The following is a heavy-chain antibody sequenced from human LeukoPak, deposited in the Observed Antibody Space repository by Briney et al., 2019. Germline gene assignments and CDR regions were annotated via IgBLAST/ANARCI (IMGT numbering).Heavy chain of an antibody. Sequence: SETLSLTCTVSGGSISSYYWSWIRQPPGKGLEWIGNIYYSGSTNYNPSLKSRVTISVDTSKNQFSLKLNSVTAADTAVYYCAGVSGSYSDAFDIWGQGTMVTVSS. V-gene: IGHV4-59*01. CDR2: IYYSGST. CDR3: AGVSGSYSDAFDI. J-gene: IGHJ3*02. CDR1: GGSISSYY. D-gene: IGHD1-26*01.